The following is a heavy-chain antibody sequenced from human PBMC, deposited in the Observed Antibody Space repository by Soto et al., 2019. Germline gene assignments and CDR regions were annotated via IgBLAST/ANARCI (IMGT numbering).Heavy chain of an antibody. V-gene: IGHV4-31*03. Sequence: QVQLQESGPGLVKPSQILSLTCTVSGGSISSGGYYWSWIRQHPGKGLEWIGYIYYSGSTYYNPSLKSRVTISVDTSKNQFSLKLSSVTAADTAVYYCARGSDTAMGESYYFDYWGQGTLVTVSS. CDR2: IYYSGST. D-gene: IGHD5-18*01. CDR3: ARGSDTAMGESYYFDY. J-gene: IGHJ4*02. CDR1: GGSISSGGYY.